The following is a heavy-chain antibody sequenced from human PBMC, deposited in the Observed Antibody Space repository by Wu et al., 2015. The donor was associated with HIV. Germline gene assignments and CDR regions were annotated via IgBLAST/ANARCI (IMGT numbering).Heavy chain of an antibody. J-gene: IGHJ3*01. D-gene: IGHD1-1*01. CDR3: ANRNRVGNMEAFDV. Sequence: QVQLVQSGAEVTKPGASVKVSCKASGYTFTTYYIHWVRQAPGQGPEWMGVINPSENRVSYSQRFQGRVTMTRDTSTSTVYMELSSLRSEDTAVYFXANRNRVGNMEAFDVWGQGTKVIVSS. CDR2: INPSENRV. CDR1: GYTFTTYY. V-gene: IGHV1-46*03.